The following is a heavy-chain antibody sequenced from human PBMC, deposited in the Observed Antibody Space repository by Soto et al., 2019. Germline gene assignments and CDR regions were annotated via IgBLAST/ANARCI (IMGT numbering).Heavy chain of an antibody. J-gene: IGHJ4*02. V-gene: IGHV3-30-3*01. D-gene: IGHD4-17*01. CDR2: ISYDGSNK. CDR3: ARDYGDHGGFDY. Sequence: QVQLVESGGGVVQPGRSLRLSCAASGFTFSSYAMHWVRQAPGKGLEWVAVISYDGSNKYYADSVKGRFTISRDNSKNTLYLQMNSLRAEDTAVYYCARDYGDHGGFDYWGQGTLVTVSS. CDR1: GFTFSSYA.